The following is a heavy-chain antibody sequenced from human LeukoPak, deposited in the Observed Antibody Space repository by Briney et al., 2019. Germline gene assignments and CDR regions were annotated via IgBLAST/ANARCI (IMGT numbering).Heavy chain of an antibody. Sequence: ASVKVSCKASGYTFTSYDINWVRQATGQGLEWMGWMNPNSGNTGYAQKFQGRVTITADKSTSTAYMELSSLRSEDTAVYYCASNTDSSGWYYYYYGMDVWGQGTTVTVSS. J-gene: IGHJ6*02. V-gene: IGHV1-8*01. CDR3: ASNTDSSGWYYYYYGMDV. CDR1: GYTFTSYD. CDR2: MNPNSGNT. D-gene: IGHD6-19*01.